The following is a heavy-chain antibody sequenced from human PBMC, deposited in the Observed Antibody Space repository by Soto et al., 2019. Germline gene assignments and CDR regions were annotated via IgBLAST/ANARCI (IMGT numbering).Heavy chain of an antibody. J-gene: IGHJ1*01. CDR2: VNPSGGST. CDR3: SREENCSGGTCYSEYFHR. Sequence: GASVKVSCKASGYIFTAYSMHWVRLAPGQGLEWMGVVNPSGGSTKYAQNFQGRVTMTRDTSTTTIYMELSSLRSDDTAIYYSSREENCSGGTCYSEYFHRWGQGILVTVSS. CDR1: GYIFTAYS. D-gene: IGHD2-15*01. V-gene: IGHV1-46*01.